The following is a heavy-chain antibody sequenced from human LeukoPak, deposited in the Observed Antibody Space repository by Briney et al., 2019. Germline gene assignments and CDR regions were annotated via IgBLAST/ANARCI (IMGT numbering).Heavy chain of an antibody. CDR3: ARDGGNNSWYGMDV. CDR2: ISRVGST. D-gene: IGHD4-23*01. J-gene: IGHJ6*02. Sequence: GGSLRLSCAASGFTVSSNYVSWVRQAPGKGLEWVSIISRVGSTFYADSVEGRFTIPRDNSKNTLYLQMNSLRVEDTAIYYCARDGGNNSWYGMDVWGQGTTVTVSS. CDR1: GFTVSSNY. V-gene: IGHV3-66*01.